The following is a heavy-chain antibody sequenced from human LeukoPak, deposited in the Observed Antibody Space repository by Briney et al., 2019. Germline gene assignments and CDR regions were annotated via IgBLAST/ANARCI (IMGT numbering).Heavy chain of an antibody. Sequence: GGSLRLSCAASGYTFSSYAMSWVRQAPGKGLEWVSAISGSGGSTYYADPVKGRFTISRDNSKNTLYLQMNSLRAEDTAVYYCAKEMGSGYLLSAFDIWGQGTMVTVSS. CDR3: AKEMGSGYLLSAFDI. J-gene: IGHJ3*02. CDR1: GYTFSSYA. V-gene: IGHV3-23*01. D-gene: IGHD3-10*01. CDR2: ISGSGGST.